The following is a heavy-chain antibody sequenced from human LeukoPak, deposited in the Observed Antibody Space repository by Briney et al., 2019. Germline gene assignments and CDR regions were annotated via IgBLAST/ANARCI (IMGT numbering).Heavy chain of an antibody. CDR3: ARSQNGRRHYYGSGSYDY. V-gene: IGHV4-34*01. CDR2: INHSGST. Sequence: SETLSLTCGVYGGSFSDYYWSWIRQPPGKGLEWIGEINHSGSTNYNPSLKSRVTISVDTSKNQFSLKVNSVTAADTAVYYCARSQNGRRHYYGSGSYDYWGQGTLVTVSS. J-gene: IGHJ4*02. CDR1: GGSFSDYY. D-gene: IGHD3-10*01.